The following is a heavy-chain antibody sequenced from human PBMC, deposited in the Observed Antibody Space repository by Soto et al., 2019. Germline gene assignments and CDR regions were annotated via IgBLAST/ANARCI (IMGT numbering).Heavy chain of an antibody. CDR3: ARARGAIFGVVIRNWFDP. J-gene: IGHJ5*02. CDR2: IYYSGST. CDR1: GGSISSYY. Sequence: SETLSLTCTVSGGSISSYYWSWIRQPPGKGLEWIGYIYYSGSTNYNPSLKSRVAISVDKSKNQFSLKLTSVTAADTAVYYCARARGAIFGVVIRNWFDPWGQGTLVTVSS. D-gene: IGHD3-3*01. V-gene: IGHV4-59*12.